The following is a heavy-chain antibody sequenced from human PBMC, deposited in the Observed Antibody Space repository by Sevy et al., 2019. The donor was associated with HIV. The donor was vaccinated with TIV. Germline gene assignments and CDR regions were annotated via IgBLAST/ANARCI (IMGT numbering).Heavy chain of an antibody. V-gene: IGHV3-23*01. CDR3: AREGGTRPHDY. CDR2: LYFGCGKI. D-gene: IGHD2-8*01. CDR1: GFAFYDYS. Sequence: GGSLRLSCAASGFAFYDYSMSWIRQAPGKGLEWVATLYFGCGKINYADSVKGRFTISRDNSKNSFYLQMDNVTVEDTALYYCAREGGTRPHDYWGQGTRVTVSS. J-gene: IGHJ4*02.